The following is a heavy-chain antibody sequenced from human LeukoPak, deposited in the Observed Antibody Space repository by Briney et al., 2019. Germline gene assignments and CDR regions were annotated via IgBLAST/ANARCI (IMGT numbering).Heavy chain of an antibody. CDR3: SRESGRFCPFGY. J-gene: IGHJ4*02. CDR1: GGSITSTIW. V-gene: IGHV4-4*02. D-gene: IGHD1-26*01. Sequence: SETLSDTCGVSGGSITSTIWWSWVRQPPGQGLEWIGEISLRGRTNYNPSLNRRVTMSLDESKNQLSLNLTSVTAADTAIYYCSRESGRFCPFGYSGQATLVTVPS. CDR2: ISLRGRT.